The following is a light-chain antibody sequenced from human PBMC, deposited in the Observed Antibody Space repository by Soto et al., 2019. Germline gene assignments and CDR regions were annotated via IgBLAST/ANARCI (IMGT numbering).Light chain of an antibody. V-gene: IGKV3D-15*01. CDR3: QQYNNWPLT. J-gene: IGKJ4*01. CDR1: QSVDSN. CDR2: GAS. Sequence: EIVMTQSPSTLSVSPAAGPHLYCTASQSVDSNVAWYQQKPGQTPRLLMYGASSMPTGIPSRFSGSGSGTEFTLTIISLQSEDFAVYYCQQYNNWPLTFGGGTKVDI.